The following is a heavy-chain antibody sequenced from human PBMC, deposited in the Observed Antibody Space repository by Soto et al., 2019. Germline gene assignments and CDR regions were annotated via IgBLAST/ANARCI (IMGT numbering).Heavy chain of an antibody. Sequence: EVQLVESGGGLVKPGGSLRLSCAASGFTFSSYSMNWVRQAPGKGLEWVSSISSSSSYIYYAASVKGRFTISSDNAKNSLYLQMNSLRAEDTAVYYCARIYCSSTSCYDAFDIWGQGTMVTVSS. CDR2: ISSSSSYI. CDR3: ARIYCSSTSCYDAFDI. D-gene: IGHD2-2*01. J-gene: IGHJ3*02. CDR1: GFTFSSYS. V-gene: IGHV3-21*01.